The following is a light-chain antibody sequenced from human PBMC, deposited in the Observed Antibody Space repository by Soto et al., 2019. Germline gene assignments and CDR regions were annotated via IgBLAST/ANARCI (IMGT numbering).Light chain of an antibody. CDR2: EVT. J-gene: IGLJ3*02. Sequence: QSALTQPPSASGSPGQSVTISCTGTSSDVGAYTYVSWYQQYPGKAPKLMIYEVTKWPSGVPDRFSGSKSGNTASLTVSGLQAEDEADYYCTSYVGNDIWVFGGGTKLTVL. V-gene: IGLV2-8*01. CDR1: SSDVGAYTY. CDR3: TSYVGNDIWV.